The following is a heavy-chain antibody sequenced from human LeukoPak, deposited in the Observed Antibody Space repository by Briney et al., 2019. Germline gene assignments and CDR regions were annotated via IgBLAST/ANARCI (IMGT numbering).Heavy chain of an antibody. J-gene: IGHJ4*02. V-gene: IGHV4-30-4*08. CDR2: IYYSGST. Sequence: SETLSLTCTVSGGSISSGDYYWSWIRQPPGKGLEWIGYIYYSGSTYYNPSLKSRVTISVDTSKNQFSLKLSSVTAADTAVYYCARVWDSSGWYDYWGQGTLITVSS. CDR3: ARVWDSSGWYDY. D-gene: IGHD6-19*01. CDR1: GGSISSGDYY.